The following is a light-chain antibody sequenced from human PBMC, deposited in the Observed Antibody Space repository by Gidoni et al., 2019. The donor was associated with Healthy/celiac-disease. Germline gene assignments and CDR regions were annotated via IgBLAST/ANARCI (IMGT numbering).Light chain of an antibody. J-gene: IGKJ5*01. V-gene: IGKV3-20*01. Sequence: EIVLTQSPGTLSLSPGERATLSCRASRSVSSSYLAWYQQKPGQAPRLLIYGASSRATGIPDRFSGSGSGTDFTLTISRLEPEDFTVYYCQQYGSSLITFGQXTRLEIK. CDR3: QQYGSSLIT. CDR2: GAS. CDR1: RSVSSSY.